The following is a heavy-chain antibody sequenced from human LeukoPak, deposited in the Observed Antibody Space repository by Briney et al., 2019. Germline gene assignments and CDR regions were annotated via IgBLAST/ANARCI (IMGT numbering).Heavy chain of an antibody. CDR1: GFTFRSYA. Sequence: GGSLRLSCAASGFTFRSYAIYWVRQAPGKGLEWVSGISGSGGDTYFADSVKGRFTISRDNSKNTVFLQMDSLRAEDTAVYYCAKEGGDWGEGYFDYWGQGTLVTVSS. V-gene: IGHV3-23*01. CDR3: AKEGGDWGEGYFDY. CDR2: ISGSGGDT. D-gene: IGHD7-27*01. J-gene: IGHJ4*02.